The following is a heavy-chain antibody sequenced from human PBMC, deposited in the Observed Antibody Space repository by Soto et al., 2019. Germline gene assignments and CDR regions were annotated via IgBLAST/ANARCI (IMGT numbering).Heavy chain of an antibody. Sequence: ASVKVSGKASGYTFSAHYMHWVRQAPGQGLEWMGWINSKNGDTKYARDFQGSVTMTRDTSINTAYMELRSLTSDDTAIYYCGRGTGTSWFDLWGQGTLVTVSS. CDR2: INSKNGDT. V-gene: IGHV1-2*02. D-gene: IGHD1-1*01. CDR1: GYTFSAHY. CDR3: GRGTGTSWFDL. J-gene: IGHJ5*02.